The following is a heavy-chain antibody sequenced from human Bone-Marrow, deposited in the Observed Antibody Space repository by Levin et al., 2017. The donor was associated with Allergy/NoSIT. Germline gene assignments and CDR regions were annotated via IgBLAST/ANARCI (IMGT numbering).Heavy chain of an antibody. CDR1: GFIFSSYK. V-gene: IGHV3-48*03. Sequence: GESLKISCVASGFIFSSYKINWVRQAPGKGLEWVSYISSSGSVTSYADSVEGRFTISRDNAKSSLYLEMNSLRAEDTATYYCARFYDSSGPQYFQYYGMDVWGQGTTVSVSS. CDR3: ARFYDSSGPQYFQYYGMDV. CDR2: ISSSGSVT. D-gene: IGHD3-22*01. J-gene: IGHJ6*02.